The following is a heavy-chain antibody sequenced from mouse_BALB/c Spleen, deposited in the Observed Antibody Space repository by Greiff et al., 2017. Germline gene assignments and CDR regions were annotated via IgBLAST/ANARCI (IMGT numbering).Heavy chain of an antibody. CDR3: ARLGGNSFAY. CDR2: ISSGGGNT. J-gene: IGHJ3*01. CDR1: GFTFSSYT. D-gene: IGHD2-1*01. Sequence: DVQLVESGGGGGKPRGSLKRCCAASGFTFSSYTMSWVRQTPEKRLEWVATISSGGGNTYYPDSVKGRFTISRDNAKNNLYLQMSSLRSEDTALYYCARLGGNSFAYWGQGTLVPVSA. V-gene: IGHV5-9*03.